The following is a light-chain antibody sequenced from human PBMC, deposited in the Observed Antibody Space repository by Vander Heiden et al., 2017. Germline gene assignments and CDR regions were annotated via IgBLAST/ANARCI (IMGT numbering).Light chain of an antibody. J-gene: IGLJ3*02. CDR2: EVT. Sequence: QSALTQPPSASGSPGQSVSFSCTGTSSDVGGYNFVSWYQQYPGKVPKLWRYEVTKRHSGVPDRCAGSNAGNKDLTTISGHQAEDDAYDYCAYYASSNMLVFGGGTKLTVL. V-gene: IGLV2-8*01. CDR1: SSDVGGYNF. CDR3: AYYASSNMLV.